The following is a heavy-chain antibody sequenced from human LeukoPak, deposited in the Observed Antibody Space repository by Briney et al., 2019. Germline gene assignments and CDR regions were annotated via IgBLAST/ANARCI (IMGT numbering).Heavy chain of an antibody. CDR3: ARGLEQWLVSWYFDL. V-gene: IGHV4-59*01. Sequence: SETLSLTCTVSGGSISSYYWSWIWQPPGKGLEWIGYIYYSGSTNYNPSLKSRVTISVDTSKNQFSLKLSSVTAADTAVYYCARGLEQWLVSWYFDLWGRGTLVTVSS. CDR2: IYYSGST. J-gene: IGHJ2*01. CDR1: GGSISSYY. D-gene: IGHD6-19*01.